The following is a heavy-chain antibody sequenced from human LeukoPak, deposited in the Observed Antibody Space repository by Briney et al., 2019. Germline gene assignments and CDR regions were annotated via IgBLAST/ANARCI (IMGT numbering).Heavy chain of an antibody. D-gene: IGHD3-9*01. V-gene: IGHV4-59*12. J-gene: IGHJ6*02. CDR2: IYYSGST. CDR1: GVSISSYY. Sequence: SETLSLTCTVSGVSISSYYWSWIRQPPGKGLEWIGYIYYSGSTNYNPSLKSRVTISVDTSKNQFSLKLSSVTAADTAVYYCAVPYYDILTGYYRGRYYYYYGMDVWGQGTTVTVSS. CDR3: AVPYYDILTGYYRGRYYYYYGMDV.